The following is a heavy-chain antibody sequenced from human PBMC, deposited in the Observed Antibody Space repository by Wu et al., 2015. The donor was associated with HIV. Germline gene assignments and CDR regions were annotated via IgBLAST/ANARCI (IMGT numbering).Heavy chain of an antibody. Sequence: QVQLVQSGAEVKKPGSSVKVSCKASGGTFSSYSISWVRQAPGQGLEWMGWINPNSGGTNYAQKFQGRVTMTRDTSISTAYMELSRLRSDDTAVYYCARSYSGSYYGNWYFDLWGRGTLVTVSS. V-gene: IGHV1-2*02. CDR3: ARSYSGSYYGNWYFDL. CDR2: INPNSGGT. CDR1: GGTFSSYS. D-gene: IGHD1-26*01. J-gene: IGHJ2*01.